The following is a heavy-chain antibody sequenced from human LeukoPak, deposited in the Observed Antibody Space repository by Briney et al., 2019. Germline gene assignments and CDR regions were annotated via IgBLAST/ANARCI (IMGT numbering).Heavy chain of an antibody. CDR1: GYTFTSYY. J-gene: IGHJ5*02. D-gene: IGHD2-8*01. CDR2: INPSGGGT. V-gene: IGHV1-46*01. Sequence: ATVKVSCKASGYTFTSYYIHWVRQAPGQGLEWMGVINPSGGGTSYAQKFQGRVTMTRDTSTSTVYMDLRSLRSEDTAVYFCARDMLAVPSNWFDPWGQGTLVTVSS. CDR3: ARDMLAVPSNWFDP.